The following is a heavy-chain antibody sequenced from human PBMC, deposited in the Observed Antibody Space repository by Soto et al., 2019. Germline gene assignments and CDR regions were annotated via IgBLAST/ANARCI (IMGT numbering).Heavy chain of an antibody. Sequence: GGSLRLSCAASGFTFTTYAMNWVRQSPGKGLEWVSTISRASSTYYADSVKGRFTISRDNSKNTVYLRMDSLRTDDTAVYYCANDNGGRWLQSNFDSWGQGTLVTVSS. V-gene: IGHV3-23*01. D-gene: IGHD4-4*01. J-gene: IGHJ4*02. CDR2: ISRASST. CDR3: ANDNGGRWLQSNFDS. CDR1: GFTFTTYA.